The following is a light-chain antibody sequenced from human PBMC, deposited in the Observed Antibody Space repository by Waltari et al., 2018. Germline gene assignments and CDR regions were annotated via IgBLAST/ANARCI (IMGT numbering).Light chain of an antibody. CDR2: DNN. Sequence: QSVLTKPPSVSAAPGQKVTISCSGTSSNMGNYSVSLYHQLPGAAPKLLIYDNNKRPSGIPDRFSASKSGTSATLGITGLQIGDEADYYCATWDNSLTDVVFGGGTKLTVL. CDR3: ATWDNSLTDVV. CDR1: SSNMGNYS. J-gene: IGLJ3*02. V-gene: IGLV1-51*01.